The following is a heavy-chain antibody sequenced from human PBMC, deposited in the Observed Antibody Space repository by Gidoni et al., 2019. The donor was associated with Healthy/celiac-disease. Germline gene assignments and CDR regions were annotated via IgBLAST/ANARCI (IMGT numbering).Heavy chain of an antibody. J-gene: IGHJ2*01. CDR1: GFTFSSYE. V-gene: IGHV3-48*03. CDR2: ISSSGSTI. CDR3: ARDTYSGSYYWYFDL. D-gene: IGHD3-10*01. Sequence: EVQLVESGGGLVQPGGSLRLSCAASGFTFSSYEMNWVRQAPGKGLEWVSYISSSGSTIYYADSVKGRFTISRDNAKNSLYLQMNSLRAEDTAVYYCARDTYSGSYYWYFDLWGRGTLVTVSS.